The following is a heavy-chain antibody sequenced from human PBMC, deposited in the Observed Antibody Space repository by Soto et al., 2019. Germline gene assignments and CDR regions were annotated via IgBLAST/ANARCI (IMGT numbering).Heavy chain of an antibody. CDR3: ARPTAAGEDFQL. D-gene: IGHD6-13*01. Sequence: GGSLKISCKGSGYRFTSYWIGWGRQMPGKGLGWMGSIYPGDSETRYSPSFQGQVTISADKSHSTAYLQWNSRKASDNATYYCARPTAAGEDFQLWGQGTLVTVSS. CDR2: IYPGDSET. J-gene: IGHJ1*01. CDR1: GYRFTSYW. V-gene: IGHV5-51*01.